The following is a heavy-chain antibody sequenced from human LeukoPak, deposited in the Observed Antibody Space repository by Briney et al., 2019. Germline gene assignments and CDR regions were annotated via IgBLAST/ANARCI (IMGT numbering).Heavy chain of an antibody. CDR1: GDSINSGVSY. D-gene: IGHD3-9*01. V-gene: IGHV4-39*01. Sequence: SETLSLTCSVSGDSINSGVSYWAWIRQPPGKGLEWLGTIYYSGSACSTYYNPSLKSRVTISVDTSKNQFSLNLSSVTAADTAIYYCARHLYDKTGRPLDSWGQGTLVTVSS. J-gene: IGHJ4*02. CDR3: ARHLYDKTGRPLDS. CDR2: IYYSGSACST.